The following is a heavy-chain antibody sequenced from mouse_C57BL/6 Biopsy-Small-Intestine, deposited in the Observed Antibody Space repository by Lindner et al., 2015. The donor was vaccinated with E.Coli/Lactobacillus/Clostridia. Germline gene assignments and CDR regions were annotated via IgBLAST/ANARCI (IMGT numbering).Heavy chain of an antibody. J-gene: IGHJ4*01. Sequence: SVKVSCKASGYTFTTYGISWVRQAPGQGLEWMGWISAYNGNTNYAEKFQGRVTMTTDISTSTAYMELRGLRSDDTAVFYCARDGGSLSSWGQGTLVTVSS. D-gene: IGHD1-1*02. CDR2: ISAYNGNT. CDR1: GYTFTTYG. V-gene: IGHV1S20*02. CDR3: ARDGGSLSS.